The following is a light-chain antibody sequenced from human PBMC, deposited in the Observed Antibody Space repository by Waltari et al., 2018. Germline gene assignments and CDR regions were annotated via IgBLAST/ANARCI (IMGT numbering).Light chain of an antibody. CDR1: QGISRY. Sequence: AIRITQSPSSLSASTGDRVTITCRANQGISRYLAWYQQKQGKAPKLLIYAASTLQSGVPSRCSGSGSGTDFTLTISCLQSEDFATYYCQQYYSYPPTTFGGGTKVEIK. CDR3: QQYYSYPPTT. V-gene: IGKV1-8*01. J-gene: IGKJ4*01. CDR2: AAS.